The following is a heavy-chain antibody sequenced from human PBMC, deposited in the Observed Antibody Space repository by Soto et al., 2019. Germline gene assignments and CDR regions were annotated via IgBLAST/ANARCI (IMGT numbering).Heavy chain of an antibody. CDR2: ISYDGSNK. D-gene: IGHD5-12*01. J-gene: IGHJ4*02. CDR3: ARAPGSGYDYVYFDY. Sequence: GGSLRLSCAASGFTFSSYAMHWVRQAPGKGLEWVEVISYDGSNKYYADYVKGRFTISRDNSKNTLYLQINSLRAEDTAVYYCARAPGSGYDYVYFDYWGQGTLVTVSS. V-gene: IGHV3-30-3*01. CDR1: GFTFSSYA.